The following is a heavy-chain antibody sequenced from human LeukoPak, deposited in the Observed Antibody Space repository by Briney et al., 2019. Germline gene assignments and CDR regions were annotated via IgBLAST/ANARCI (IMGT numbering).Heavy chain of an antibody. CDR3: ASLDTAKQPLANH. CDR1: GLAVSNHW. Sequence: GGSLRLSCVASGLAVSNHWMSWVRQAPGKGLEWVANIREERGQEYYVDSVKGRFTISKNSAKNSLYLQMNTLRVEDTAMYYCASLDTAKQPLANHWGQGTLVTVSS. J-gene: IGHJ5*02. V-gene: IGHV3-7*03. CDR2: IREERGQE. D-gene: IGHD5-18*01.